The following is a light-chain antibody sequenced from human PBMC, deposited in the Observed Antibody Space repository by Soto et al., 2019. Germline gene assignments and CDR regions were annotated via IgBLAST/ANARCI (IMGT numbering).Light chain of an antibody. J-gene: IGKJ2*01. V-gene: IGKV2-30*02. CDR1: QSLVHSDGNTY. Sequence: DVVMTQSPLSLPVTLGQPASISCRSSQSLVHSDGNTYLNWFHQRPGQSPRRLIYKVSNRYSGVPDRFSGSGSETDFTLKISGVDADYVGVYYCMQGTHWLPYTFGQGTKLEIK. CDR3: MQGTHWLPYT. CDR2: KVS.